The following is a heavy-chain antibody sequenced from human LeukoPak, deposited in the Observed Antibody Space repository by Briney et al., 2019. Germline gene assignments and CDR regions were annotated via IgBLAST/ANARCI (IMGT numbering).Heavy chain of an antibody. V-gene: IGHV3-30*18. CDR2: ISYDGSNK. J-gene: IGHJ4*02. D-gene: IGHD6-19*01. CDR3: AKGEGSSGWFYFDY. Sequence: GWSLRLSCAASGFTFSGYGMHWVRQAPGKGLEWVAVISYDGSNKYYADSVKGRFTISRDNSKNTLYLQMNSLRAEDTAVYYCAKGEGSSGWFYFDYWGQGTLVTAPS. CDR1: GFTFSGYG.